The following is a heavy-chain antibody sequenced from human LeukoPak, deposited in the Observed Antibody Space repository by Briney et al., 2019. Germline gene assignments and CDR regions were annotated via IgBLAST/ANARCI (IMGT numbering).Heavy chain of an antibody. J-gene: IGHJ4*02. Sequence: ASVKVSCRASGYTFTSYGISWVRQAPGQGLEWMGWISAYNGNTNYAQKLQGRVTMTTDTSTSTAYMELRSLRSDDTAVYYCARDYYDSSGYYHLDYWGQGTLVTVSS. CDR3: ARDYYDSSGYYHLDY. CDR2: ISAYNGNT. D-gene: IGHD3-22*01. CDR1: GYTFTSYG. V-gene: IGHV1-18*01.